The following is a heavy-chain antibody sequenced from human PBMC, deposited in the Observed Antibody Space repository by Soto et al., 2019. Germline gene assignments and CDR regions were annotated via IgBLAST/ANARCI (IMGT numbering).Heavy chain of an antibody. CDR3: ARGGDYGSGSYHDY. Sequence: SSETLSLTCAVYGGPFSGYYWSWIRQPPGKGLEWIGEINHSGSTNYNPSLKSRVTISVDTSKNQFSLKLSSVTAADTAVYYCARGGDYGSGSYHDYWGQGTLVTVSS. J-gene: IGHJ4*02. CDR1: GGPFSGYY. D-gene: IGHD3-10*01. CDR2: INHSGST. V-gene: IGHV4-34*01.